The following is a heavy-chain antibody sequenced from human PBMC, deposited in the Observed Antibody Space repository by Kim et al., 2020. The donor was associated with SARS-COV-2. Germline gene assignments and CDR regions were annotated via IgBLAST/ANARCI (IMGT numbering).Heavy chain of an antibody. V-gene: IGHV3-23*03. CDR1: GFTFSSYA. D-gene: IGHD3-22*01. CDR2: IYSGGSTT. J-gene: IGHJ4*02. Sequence: GGSLRLSCAASGFTFSSYAMTWVRQAPGKGLEWVSVIYSGGSTTYYADSVKGRFTISRDDSKNTLYLQMNSLRAEDTALYYCAKSDDNSGLTLPHPDYWGQGTLVTVSS. CDR3: AKSDDNSGLTLPHPDY.